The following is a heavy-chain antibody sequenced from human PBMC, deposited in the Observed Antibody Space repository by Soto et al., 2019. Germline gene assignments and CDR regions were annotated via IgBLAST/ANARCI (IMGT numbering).Heavy chain of an antibody. J-gene: IGHJ3*02. D-gene: IGHD3-3*01. CDR3: ARDPRHDFWSGYSRGAFDI. V-gene: IGHV1-3*01. CDR1: GYTFTSYA. CDR2: INAGNGNT. Sequence: ASVKVSCKASGYTFTSYAMHWVRQAPGQSLEWMGWINAGNGNTKYSQKFQGRVTITRDTSASTAYMELSSLRSEDTAVCYCARDPRHDFWSGYSRGAFDIWGQGTMVTVSS.